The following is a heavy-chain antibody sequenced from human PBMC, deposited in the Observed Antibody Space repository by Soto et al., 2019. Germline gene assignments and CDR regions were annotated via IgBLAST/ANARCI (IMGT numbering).Heavy chain of an antibody. CDR2: IFYSGST. Sequence: QVHLQESGPGRVKASETLSLTCTVSGGSIRSYYWTWIRQPPGKGLEWLGYIFYSGSTFYNPSLKSRVTISIHTSKSQFSLQLTSVTAADTAVYYCARGAADTAMVDSWGQGTLVTVSS. CDR3: ARGAADTAMVDS. D-gene: IGHD5-18*01. CDR1: GGSIRSYY. V-gene: IGHV4-59*01. J-gene: IGHJ4*02.